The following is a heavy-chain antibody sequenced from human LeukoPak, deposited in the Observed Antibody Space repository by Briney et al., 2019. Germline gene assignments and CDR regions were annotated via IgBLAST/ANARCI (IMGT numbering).Heavy chain of an antibody. CDR1: GGSISSGDYY. D-gene: IGHD3-22*01. Sequence: SETLSLTCTVSGGSISSGDYYWSWIRQPPGKGLEWIGYIYYSGSTYYNPSLKSRVTISVDTSKNQFSLKLSSVTAADTAVYYCARVRYYYDSSGYFYYYGMDVWGQGTTVTVSS. CDR2: IYYSGST. V-gene: IGHV4-30-4*01. J-gene: IGHJ6*02. CDR3: ARVRYYYDSSGYFYYYGMDV.